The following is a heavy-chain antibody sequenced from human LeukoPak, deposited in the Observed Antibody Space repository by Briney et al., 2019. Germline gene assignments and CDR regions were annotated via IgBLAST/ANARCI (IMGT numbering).Heavy chain of an antibody. J-gene: IGHJ4*02. D-gene: IGHD3-10*01. CDR1: GGSIRSYY. Sequence: PSETLSLTCTGSGGSIRSYYWSWIRQPPGKGLEWIGHIYHSGSTNYNPSLKSRVTMSVDTSKNQFSLRLSSVTAADTAVYYCARHYDSGSYPLDYWGQGALVTVSS. CDR2: IYHSGST. V-gene: IGHV4-59*08. CDR3: ARHYDSGSYPLDY.